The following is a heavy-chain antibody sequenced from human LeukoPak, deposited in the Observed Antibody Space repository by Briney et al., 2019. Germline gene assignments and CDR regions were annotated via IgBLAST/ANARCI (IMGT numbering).Heavy chain of an antibody. D-gene: IGHD3-3*01. V-gene: IGHV3-30-3*01. CDR3: ARDRRFWSGYPYYFDY. CDR1: GFTFSSYA. Sequence: QSGGSLRLSCAASGFTFSSYAMHWVRQAPGKGLEWVAVISYDGSNKYYADSVTGRFTISRDNSKNTLYLQMNSLRAEDTAVYYCARDRRFWSGYPYYFDYWGQGTLVTVSS. CDR2: ISYDGSNK. J-gene: IGHJ4*02.